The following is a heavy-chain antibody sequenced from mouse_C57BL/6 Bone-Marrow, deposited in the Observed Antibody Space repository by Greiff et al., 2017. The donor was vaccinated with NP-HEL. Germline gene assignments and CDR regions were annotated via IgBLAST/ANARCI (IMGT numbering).Heavy chain of an antibody. D-gene: IGHD2-13*01. CDR1: GFTFSDYG. Sequence: EVMLVESGGGLVQPGGSLKLSCAASGFTFSDYGMAWVRQAPRKGPEWVAFISNFAYSIYYADTVTGRFTISREDAKNTLYLEMSSLRSEDTAMYYCARCGDDYWYLDVWGTGTTVTVSS. J-gene: IGHJ1*03. CDR2: ISNFAYSI. V-gene: IGHV5-15*01. CDR3: ARCGDDYWYLDV.